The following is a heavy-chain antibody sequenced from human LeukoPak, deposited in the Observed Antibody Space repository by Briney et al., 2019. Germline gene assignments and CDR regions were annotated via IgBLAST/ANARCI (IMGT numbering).Heavy chain of an antibody. Sequence: ASVKVSCKASGYTFTDYYMYWVRQAPGQGLEWMGWINPNSGGTNYAQKFQGRVTMTRDTSISTAYTELSRLRSDDTAVYYCATSTYSGYDPLDYWGQGTLVTVSS. CDR1: GYTFTDYY. CDR3: ATSTYSGYDPLDY. V-gene: IGHV1-2*02. D-gene: IGHD5-12*01. CDR2: INPNSGGT. J-gene: IGHJ4*02.